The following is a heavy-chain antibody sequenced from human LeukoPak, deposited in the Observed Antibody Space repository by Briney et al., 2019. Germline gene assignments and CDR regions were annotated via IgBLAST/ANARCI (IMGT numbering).Heavy chain of an antibody. Sequence: SETLSLTCTVSGGSISSYYWSWIRQPAGKGLEWIGRVYTGGSTNYTPSLKSRVTISVDASKNQFSLKLSSVTAADTAVYYCASWPRIWFGELPFDYWGQGTLVTVSS. CDR3: ASWPRIWFGELPFDY. J-gene: IGHJ4*02. V-gene: IGHV4-4*07. D-gene: IGHD3-10*01. CDR2: VYTGGST. CDR1: GGSISSYY.